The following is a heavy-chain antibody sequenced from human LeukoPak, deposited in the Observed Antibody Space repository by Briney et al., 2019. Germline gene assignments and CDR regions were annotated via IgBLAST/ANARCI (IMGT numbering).Heavy chain of an antibody. CDR2: LSGSAFT. V-gene: IGHV3-23*01. D-gene: IGHD1-1*01. Sequence: GGSLRLSCAASGFTFNSHAMSWVRQAPGKGLEWVSTLSGSAFTYYADSVKGRFTISRDTSKNTLFLDMNTLRVEDTAVYYCAKGSQESPRTILDAFDIWGQGTMVSVSS. CDR3: AKGSQESPRTILDAFDI. J-gene: IGHJ3*02. CDR1: GFTFNSHA.